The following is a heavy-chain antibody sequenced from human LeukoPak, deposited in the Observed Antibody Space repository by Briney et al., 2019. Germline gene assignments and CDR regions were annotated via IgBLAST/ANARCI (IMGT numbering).Heavy chain of an antibody. Sequence: GESLKISCAASGFTFSTNAMSWVRQAPGKGLEWVSGISSGDNTYYVDSVKGRFTISRDNSKNTLFLQMNSLRAEDTAVYYCAKDFEGRLQPLDYWGQGILVTVSS. J-gene: IGHJ4*02. CDR3: AKDFEGRLQPLDY. CDR2: ISSGDNT. V-gene: IGHV3-23*01. D-gene: IGHD5-24*01. CDR1: GFTFSTNA.